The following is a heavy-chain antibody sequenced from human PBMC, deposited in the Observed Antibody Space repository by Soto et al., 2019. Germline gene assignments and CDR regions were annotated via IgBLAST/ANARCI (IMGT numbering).Heavy chain of an antibody. J-gene: IGHJ4*02. CDR2: ISPYNGKT. Sequence: QINLVQSGAEVKKAGASVKVSCKASGYTIISYGIAWVRQAPGQGLEWMGWISPYNGKTYYAQKFQDRVTLTTDTSTSTAYMDVRSLRSDDTALYYCPRAGYATSWVGILDTGVHGVEIDFWGPGTLVTVSS. D-gene: IGHD6-13*01. CDR1: GYTIISYG. CDR3: PRAGYATSWVGILDTGVHGVEIDF. V-gene: IGHV1-18*01.